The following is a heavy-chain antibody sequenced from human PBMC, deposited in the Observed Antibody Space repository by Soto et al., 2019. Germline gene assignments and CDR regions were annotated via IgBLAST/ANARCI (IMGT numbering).Heavy chain of an antibody. D-gene: IGHD6-13*01. V-gene: IGHV4-34*01. CDR1: GGSFSGYY. Sequence: SETLSLTCAVYGGSFSGYYWSWIRQPPGKGLEWIGEINHSGSTNYNPSLKSRVTISVDTSKNQFSLKLSSVTAADTAAYYCGRGGSSGYHRGVFDIGGKGTMVPVSS. CDR3: GRGGSSGYHRGVFDI. J-gene: IGHJ3*02. CDR2: INHSGST.